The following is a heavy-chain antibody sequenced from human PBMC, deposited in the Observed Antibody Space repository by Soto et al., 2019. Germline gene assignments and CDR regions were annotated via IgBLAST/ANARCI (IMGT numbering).Heavy chain of an antibody. J-gene: IGHJ5*02. CDR3: VGGGAQDNYLGP. D-gene: IGHD2-21*01. CDR1: GGSIDSGGYY. CDR2: IFPSGTT. Sequence: QVQLQESGPGVVKPSQTLSLTCTVSGGSIDSGGYYWHWIRQHPGKGLEWMAYIFPSGTTHYNPSLRSRLXTXMXXSKHQFSRELSSVTAADAVVSYCVGGGAQDNYLGPGGQGTRVAVSS. V-gene: IGHV4-31*03.